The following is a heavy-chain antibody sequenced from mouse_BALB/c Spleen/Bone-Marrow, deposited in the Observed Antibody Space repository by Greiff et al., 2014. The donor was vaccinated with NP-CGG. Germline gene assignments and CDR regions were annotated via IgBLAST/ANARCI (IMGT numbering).Heavy chain of an antibody. CDR2: IWAGGST. CDR1: GFSLTSYG. J-gene: IGHJ1*01. CDR3: ARVCLWYFDV. Sequence: VKLVESGPGLVAPSQSLSITCTVSGFSLTSYGVHWARQPPGKGLEWLGVIWAGGSTNYNSALMSRLSISKDNSKSQVFLKMNSLQTDDTAMYYCARVCLWYFDVWGAGTTVTVSS. V-gene: IGHV2-9*02.